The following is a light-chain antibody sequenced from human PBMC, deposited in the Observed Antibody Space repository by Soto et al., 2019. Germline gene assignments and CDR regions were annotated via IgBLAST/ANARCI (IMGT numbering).Light chain of an antibody. CDR2: DNN. Sequence: QSPLTQPASVSGSPGQSITISCTGSNSNIGRTYVSWYQQLPGTAPKLLIYDNNKRPSGIPDRFSGSKSGTSATLDISGLQTGDEADYYCATWHNSVNWVFGGGTKLTVL. J-gene: IGLJ3*02. V-gene: IGLV1-51*01. CDR3: ATWHNSVNWV. CDR1: NSNIGRTY.